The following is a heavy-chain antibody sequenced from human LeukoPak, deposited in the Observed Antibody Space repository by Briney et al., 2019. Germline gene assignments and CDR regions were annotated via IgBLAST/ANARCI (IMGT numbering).Heavy chain of an antibody. D-gene: IGHD6-13*01. Sequence: SETLSLTCAVYGGSFSGYYWSWIRRPPGKGLEWIGEINHSGSTNYNPSLKSRVTISVDTSKNQFSLKLSSVTAADTAVYYCARHGVSLNWFDPWGQGTLVTVSS. CDR2: INHSGST. V-gene: IGHV4-34*01. CDR1: GGSFSGYY. CDR3: ARHGVSLNWFDP. J-gene: IGHJ5*02.